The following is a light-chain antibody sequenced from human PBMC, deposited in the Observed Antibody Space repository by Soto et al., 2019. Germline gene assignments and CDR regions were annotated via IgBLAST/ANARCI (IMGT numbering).Light chain of an antibody. Sequence: DIQMTQSPSTLSASVGDRVTITCRASQSISSWLTWYQQKSGEAPKVLIYDASSLGSGVPSRFSGSGSGTKFTLTISSLQPDDFATYYCQQYNSFPLTFGRGPRWIS. V-gene: IGKV1-5*01. CDR2: DAS. CDR3: QQYNSFPLT. J-gene: IGKJ4*01. CDR1: QSISSW.